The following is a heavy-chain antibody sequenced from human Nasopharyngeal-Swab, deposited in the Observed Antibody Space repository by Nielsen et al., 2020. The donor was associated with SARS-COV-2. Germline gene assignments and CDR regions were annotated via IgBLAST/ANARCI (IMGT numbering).Heavy chain of an antibody. V-gene: IGHV1-18*04. D-gene: IGHD6-13*01. J-gene: IGHJ4*02. Sequence: ASVKVSCKASGYTFTDYHLHWIRQAPGHGLEWLGWINANSGDTNYAQKLQGRLTMTTDTSTSTAYMELRSLRSDDTAVYYCARSLFSSTAAGQPSDYWGQGTLVTVSS. CDR3: ARSLFSSTAAGQPSDY. CDR2: INANSGDT. CDR1: GYTFTDYH.